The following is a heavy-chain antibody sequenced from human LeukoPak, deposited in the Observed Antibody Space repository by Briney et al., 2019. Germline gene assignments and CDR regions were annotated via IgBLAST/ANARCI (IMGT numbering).Heavy chain of an antibody. CDR2: IYSGGST. V-gene: IGHV3-53*01. CDR1: GFTVSSNY. CDR3: AKARAGDITAAFNY. J-gene: IGHJ4*02. D-gene: IGHD6-13*01. Sequence: GGSLRLSCAASGFTVSSNYMSWVRQAPGKGLEWVSVIYSGGSTYYADSVKGRFTISRDNSENTLNLQMNSLRAEDTAIYYCAKARAGDITAAFNYWGQGTLVTVSS.